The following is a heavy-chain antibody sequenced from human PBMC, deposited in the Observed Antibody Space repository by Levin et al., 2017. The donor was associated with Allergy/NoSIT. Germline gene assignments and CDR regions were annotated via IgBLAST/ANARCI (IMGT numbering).Heavy chain of an antibody. J-gene: IGHJ6*02. CDR2: INQDGSET. V-gene: IGHV3-7*04. CDR3: ARPVVATIVLGIYYFYGMDV. Sequence: GGSLRLSCAASGFTFSDNWMTWVRQAPGKGLEWVANINQDGSETYYVDSVEGRFTISRDNAKNSLYLQMDSLRAEDTAVYYCARPVVATIVLGIYYFYGMDVWGQGTTVTVSS. CDR1: GFTFSDNW. D-gene: IGHD5-12*01.